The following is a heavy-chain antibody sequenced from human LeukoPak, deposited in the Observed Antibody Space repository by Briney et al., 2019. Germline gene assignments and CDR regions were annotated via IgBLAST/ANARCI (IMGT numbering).Heavy chain of an antibody. J-gene: IGHJ3*02. Sequence: SETLSLTCTVSGYSISSGYYWGWIRQPPGKGLEWIGSIYHSGSTYYNPSLKSRVTISVDTSKNQFSLKLSSVTAADTAVYYCALSRSWLPDAFDIWGRGTMVTVSS. D-gene: IGHD3-22*01. CDR1: GYSISSGYY. V-gene: IGHV4-38-2*02. CDR2: IYHSGST. CDR3: ALSRSWLPDAFDI.